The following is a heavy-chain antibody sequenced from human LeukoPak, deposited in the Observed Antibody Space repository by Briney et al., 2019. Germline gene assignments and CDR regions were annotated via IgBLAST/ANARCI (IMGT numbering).Heavy chain of an antibody. CDR1: GYTFTSYG. CDR3: ARDRNYYGSGAQGIWFDP. J-gene: IGHJ5*02. CDR2: ISAYNGNT. Sequence: ASVKVSCKASGYTFTSYGISWVRQAPGQGLEWMGWISAYNGNTNYAQKLQGRVTMTTDTSTSTAYMELRSLRSDDTAVYYCARDRNYYGSGAQGIWFDPWGQGTLVTVSS. V-gene: IGHV1-18*01. D-gene: IGHD3-10*01.